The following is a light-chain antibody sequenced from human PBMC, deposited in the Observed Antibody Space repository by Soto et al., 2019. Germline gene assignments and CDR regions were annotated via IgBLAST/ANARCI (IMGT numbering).Light chain of an antibody. Sequence: EIVMTQSAATLSVSPGEGATLSCRASQSVNSNLAWYQQRPGQAPRLLIYDASTRATGIPTRFSGSGSGTEFTLSIGSLQSEDFAVYYCQEYNNWPPRSFGQGTKV. V-gene: IGKV3-15*01. CDR2: DAS. J-gene: IGKJ1*01. CDR3: QEYNNWPPRS. CDR1: QSVNSN.